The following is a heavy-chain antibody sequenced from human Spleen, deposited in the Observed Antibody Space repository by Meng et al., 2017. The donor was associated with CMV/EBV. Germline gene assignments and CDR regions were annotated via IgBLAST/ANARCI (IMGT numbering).Heavy chain of an antibody. CDR3: ASLRGGFGEPPKNWFDP. Sequence: VRRRRSGPGRVKPSGTLSLTRPVSVGSISSYYWSWIRQPAGKGLEWIGRIYTSGSTNYNPSLKSRVTISVDTSKNQFSLRLSSVTAADTAVYYCASLRGGFGEPPKNWFDPWGQGTLVTVSS. CDR1: VGSISSYY. CDR2: IYTSGST. V-gene: IGHV4-4*07. J-gene: IGHJ5*02. D-gene: IGHD3-10*01.